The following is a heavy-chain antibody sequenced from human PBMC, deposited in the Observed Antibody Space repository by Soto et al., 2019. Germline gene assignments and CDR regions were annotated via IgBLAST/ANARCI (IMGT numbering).Heavy chain of an antibody. Sequence: EVQLVESGGGLVQPGGSLRLSCAASGFTFSSYWMHWVRQAPGKGLVWVSRINSDGSSTSYADSVKGRFTISRDNAKNALYLQMNSLRAEATDVYYCARDYGAHPPSDYWGQGTLVTVSS. CDR3: ARDYGAHPPSDY. J-gene: IGHJ4*02. CDR2: INSDGSST. CDR1: GFTFSSYW. D-gene: IGHD4-17*01. V-gene: IGHV3-74*01.